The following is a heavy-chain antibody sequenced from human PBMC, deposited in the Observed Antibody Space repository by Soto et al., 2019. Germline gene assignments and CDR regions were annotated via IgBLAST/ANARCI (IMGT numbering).Heavy chain of an antibody. CDR2: VHPGDSET. V-gene: IGHV5-51*01. D-gene: IGHD5-12*01. J-gene: IGHJ4*02. Sequence: GESLKISCRVSGYSFTTYWIGWVRQMSGKGLEWVGIVHPGDSETRYSSSFQGRVTISADRSINTAYLQWSSLQASDTAMYYCARQGGPDTPTIIDSWGQGTLVTVSS. CDR3: ARQGGPDTPTIIDS. CDR1: GYSFTTYW.